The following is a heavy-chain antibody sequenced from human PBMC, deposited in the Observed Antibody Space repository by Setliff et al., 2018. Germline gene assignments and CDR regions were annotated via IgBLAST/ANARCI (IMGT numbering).Heavy chain of an antibody. CDR2: ISGSGGST. CDR3: ARSSAPIKRAYMEV. D-gene: IGHD2-2*02. Sequence: PGGSLRLSCAASGFTFSSYAMSWVRQAPGKGLEWVSAISGSGGSTYYADSVKGRFTISRDNSKNSLYLQMNSLRADDAAVYYCARSSAPIKRAYMEVWGKGTTVTVSS. V-gene: IGHV3-23*01. J-gene: IGHJ6*03. CDR1: GFTFSSYA.